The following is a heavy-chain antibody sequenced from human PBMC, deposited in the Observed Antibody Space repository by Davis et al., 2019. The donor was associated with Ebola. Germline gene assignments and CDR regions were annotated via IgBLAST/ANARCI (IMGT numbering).Heavy chain of an antibody. Sequence: PGGSLRLSCAASGFTFTIYGMHWVRQAPGKGLEWVSFIRHDGSDKYYVDSVKGRFTISRDNSKNTLYLQMNSLRAEDTAVYYCARVVLLASSSWHTDYWGQGTLVTVSS. CDR3: ARVVLLASSSWHTDY. D-gene: IGHD6-13*01. CDR2: IRHDGSDK. V-gene: IGHV3-30*02. CDR1: GFTFTIYG. J-gene: IGHJ4*02.